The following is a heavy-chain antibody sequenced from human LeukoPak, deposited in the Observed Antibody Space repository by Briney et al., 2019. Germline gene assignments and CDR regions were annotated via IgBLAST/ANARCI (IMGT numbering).Heavy chain of an antibody. Sequence: GGSLRLSCAASGFTFSSYSMNWVRQAPGKGLEWVSSISTSSSYIYSADSVKGRFTISRDNAKNSLYLQMNSLRAEDTAVYYCARDLKHIVVVTAQDAFDIWGQGTMVTVSS. CDR1: GFTFSSYS. J-gene: IGHJ3*02. CDR2: ISTSSSYI. V-gene: IGHV3-21*01. CDR3: ARDLKHIVVVTAQDAFDI. D-gene: IGHD2-21*02.